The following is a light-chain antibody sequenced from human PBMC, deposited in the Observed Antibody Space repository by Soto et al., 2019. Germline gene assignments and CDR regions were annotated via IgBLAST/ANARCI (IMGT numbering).Light chain of an antibody. CDR2: DAS. V-gene: IGKV1-5*01. CDR1: QSVSCW. CDR3: QQYETFSGT. Sequence: DIQITQSPSTLSASVGDTVTVTCRASQSVSCWLSWYQQKPVEAPKLLIYDASALPRGVPSMFSGSGSGTKFTLTIASLQPDDFATYYCQQYETFSGTFGPGTKVDIK. J-gene: IGKJ1*01.